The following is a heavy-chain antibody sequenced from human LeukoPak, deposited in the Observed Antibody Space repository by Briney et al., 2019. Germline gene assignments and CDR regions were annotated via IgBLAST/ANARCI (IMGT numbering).Heavy chain of an antibody. CDR1: GGSISSYY. CDR3: ARVPVQRRSGTWAYYYYYYMDV. V-gene: IGHV4-59*01. J-gene: IGHJ6*03. D-gene: IGHD6-25*01. CDR2: IYYSGST. Sequence: SETLSLTCTVSGGSISSYYWSWIRQPPGKGLEWIGCIYYSGSTNYNPSLKSRVTISVDTSKNQFSLKLSSVTAADTAVYYCARVPVQRRSGTWAYYYYYYMDVWGKGTTVTVSS.